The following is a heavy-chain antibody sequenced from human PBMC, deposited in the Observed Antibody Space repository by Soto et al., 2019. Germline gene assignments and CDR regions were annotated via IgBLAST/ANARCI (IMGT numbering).Heavy chain of an antibody. D-gene: IGHD3-3*01. J-gene: IGHJ3*02. V-gene: IGHV1-2*02. CDR3: ARGGGVGVAGSDALDM. Sequence: QLHLVQSGAVVKKPGASVTSSCSASGYPVPAYYMHWVRQAPGRGPEWMGGINPATGAAKYTQTFQGRVTMTGDPSTSTVFLELSGLTSEDTAVFGCARGGGVGVAGSDALDMWGQGTLVTGSS. CDR2: INPATGAA. CDR1: GYPVPAYY.